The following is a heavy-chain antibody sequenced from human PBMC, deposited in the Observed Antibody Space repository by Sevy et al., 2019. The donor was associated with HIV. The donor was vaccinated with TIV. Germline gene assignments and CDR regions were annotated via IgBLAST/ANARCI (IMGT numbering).Heavy chain of an antibody. CDR2: IKSKTDGGTT. CDR1: GFTFSNAW. CDR3: TTDSPDFWSGYYLDWADY. Sequence: GGSLRLSCAASGFTFSNAWMSWVRQAPGKGLERVGRIKSKTDGGTTDYAAPVKGRFTISRDDSKNTLYLQMNSLKTEDTAVYYCTTDSPDFWSGYYLDWADYWGQGTLVTVSS. D-gene: IGHD3-3*01. J-gene: IGHJ4*02. V-gene: IGHV3-15*01.